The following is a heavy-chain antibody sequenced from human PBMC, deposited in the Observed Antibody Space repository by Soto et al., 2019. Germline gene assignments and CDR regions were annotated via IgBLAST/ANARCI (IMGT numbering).Heavy chain of an antibody. D-gene: IGHD3-9*01. Sequence: GGSLRLSCAASGFTFSSYAMHWARQAPGKGLEWVAVISYDGSNKYYADSVKGRFTISRDNSKNTLYLQMNSLRAEDTAVYYCARDNDMDFDLDVWGQGTTVTVSS. CDR1: GFTFSSYA. J-gene: IGHJ6*02. V-gene: IGHV3-30-3*01. CDR2: ISYDGSNK. CDR3: ARDNDMDFDLDV.